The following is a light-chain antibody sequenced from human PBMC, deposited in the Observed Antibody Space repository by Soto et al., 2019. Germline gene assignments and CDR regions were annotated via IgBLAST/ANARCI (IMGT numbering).Light chain of an antibody. Sequence: EIVLTQSPGTLSLSPGERATLSCRVSQSVSSSYLAWYQQKPGQAPRLLTYGASSRATGIPDRFSGSGSGTDFTLTISRLEPEDFAVYYCQQYGSSPRTFGQGTKLEIK. V-gene: IGKV3-20*01. CDR1: QSVSSSY. CDR3: QQYGSSPRT. CDR2: GAS. J-gene: IGKJ2*01.